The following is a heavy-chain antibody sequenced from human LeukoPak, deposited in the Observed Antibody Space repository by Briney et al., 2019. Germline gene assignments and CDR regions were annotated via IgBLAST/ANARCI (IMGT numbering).Heavy chain of an antibody. CDR3: ARERRGKTPRFDY. D-gene: IGHD4-23*01. CDR1: GGSISSYY. Sequence: PSETLSLTCTVSGGSISSYYWSWIRQPPGKGLEWIGYIYYSGSTNYNPSLKSRVTISVDTSKNQFSLKLSSVTAADTAVYYCARERRGKTPRFDYWGQGTLVTVSS. J-gene: IGHJ4*02. CDR2: IYYSGST. V-gene: IGHV4-59*01.